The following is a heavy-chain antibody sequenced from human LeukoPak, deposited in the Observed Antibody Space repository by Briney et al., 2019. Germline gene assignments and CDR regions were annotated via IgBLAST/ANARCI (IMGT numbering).Heavy chain of an antibody. J-gene: IGHJ4*02. D-gene: IGHD5-24*01. Sequence: ASVKVSCKASGYTFTDYYMHWVRQAPGQGLEWMGWLNPNSGDTNYAQKCQGRVSMTRDTSISTAYMDLSDLRSDDTAVYYCARGRNIEMTTMSGGSDYWGQGTLVTVSS. CDR3: ARGRNIEMTTMSGGSDY. CDR1: GYTFTDYY. V-gene: IGHV1-2*02. CDR2: LNPNSGDT.